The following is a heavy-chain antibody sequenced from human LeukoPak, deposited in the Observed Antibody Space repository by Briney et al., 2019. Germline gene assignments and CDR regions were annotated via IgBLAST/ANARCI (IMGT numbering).Heavy chain of an antibody. J-gene: IGHJ4*02. CDR2: IYHSGST. CDR3: AAGSDY. D-gene: IGHD6-13*01. Sequence: SETLSLTCTVSGYSISSGYYWGWIRQPPGKGLEWIGSIYHSGSTYYNPSLKSRVTISLDTSKNRFSLKLSSVTAADTAVYYCAAGSDYWGQGTLVTVSS. CDR1: GYSISSGYY. V-gene: IGHV4-38-2*02.